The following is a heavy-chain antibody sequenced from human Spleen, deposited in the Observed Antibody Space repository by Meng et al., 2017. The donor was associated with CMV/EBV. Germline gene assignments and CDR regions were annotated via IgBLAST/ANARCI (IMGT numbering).Heavy chain of an antibody. CDR3: ANPPFGVLYRDY. V-gene: IGHV3-23*01. CDR2: ISGSGGST. CDR1: GFTFDDYA. J-gene: IGHJ4*02. Sequence: GGSLRLSCAASGFTFDDYAMHWVRQAPGKGLEWVSAISGSGGSTYYADSVKGRFTISRDNSKNTLYLQMNSLRAEDTAVYYCANPPFGVLYRDYWGQGTLVTVSS. D-gene: IGHD3-3*01.